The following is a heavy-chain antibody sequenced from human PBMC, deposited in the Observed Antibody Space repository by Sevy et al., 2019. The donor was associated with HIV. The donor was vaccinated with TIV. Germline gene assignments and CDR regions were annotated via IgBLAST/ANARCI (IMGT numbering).Heavy chain of an antibody. CDR1: GFTISRYG. V-gene: IGHV3-30*04. D-gene: IGHD3-22*01. J-gene: IGHJ6*02. CDR3: ASCSGYYCFYYGMDV. Sequence: GGSLRLSCAASGFTISRYGLDWVRQAPGRGLEWMSGISNDGSKTDYADAVRGRFIISRDNSKNTLHLQMSNLSPEDTAVYHCASCSGYYCFYYGMDVWGQWTTVTVSS. CDR2: ISNDGSKT.